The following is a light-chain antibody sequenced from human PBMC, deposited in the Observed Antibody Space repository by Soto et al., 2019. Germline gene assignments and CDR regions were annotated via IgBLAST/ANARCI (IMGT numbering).Light chain of an antibody. Sequence: EIVMTQSPATLSVSPGERATLSCRASQSVSSNLAWYQQKPGQAPRLLIYGASTRATGIPVRFSGSGSGTEFTLTISSLQSEDFAVYYCQHYNNWPLTFGQGTRLEIK. J-gene: IGKJ5*01. CDR1: QSVSSN. CDR2: GAS. CDR3: QHYNNWPLT. V-gene: IGKV3-15*01.